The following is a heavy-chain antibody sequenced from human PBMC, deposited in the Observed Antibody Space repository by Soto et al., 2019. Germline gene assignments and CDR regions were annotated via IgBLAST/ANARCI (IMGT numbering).Heavy chain of an antibody. Sequence: GGSLRLSCAASGITFINYAMSWVRQAPGKGLEWVSAITGGGVSTYYADSVKGRFTISRDNSKNTLYLQMDSLRAEDTAVYYCAKNLQLERRSLYYYGMDVWGQGTTVTVSS. V-gene: IGHV3-23*01. CDR1: GITFINYA. J-gene: IGHJ6*02. CDR2: ITGGGVST. D-gene: IGHD1-1*01. CDR3: AKNLQLERRSLYYYGMDV.